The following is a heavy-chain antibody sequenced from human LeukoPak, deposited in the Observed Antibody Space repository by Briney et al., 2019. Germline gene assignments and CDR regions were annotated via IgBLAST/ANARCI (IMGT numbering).Heavy chain of an antibody. CDR3: ARDYDSTGFYVL. CDR2: ISTYSVNI. V-gene: IGHV1-18*01. D-gene: IGHD3-22*01. CDR1: GYTFTTYG. J-gene: IGHJ4*02. Sequence: ASVKVSCKASGYTFTTYGISWVRQAPAQGLEWMGWISTYSVNIKYAQKFRGRLTMTTDTSTSTAYMELRSLRSDDTAVYYCARDYDSTGFYVLWGQGSLVTVSS.